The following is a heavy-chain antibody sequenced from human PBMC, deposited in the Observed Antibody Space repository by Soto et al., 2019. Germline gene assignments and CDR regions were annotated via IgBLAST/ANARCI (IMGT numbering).Heavy chain of an antibody. CDR1: GYSISSGYY. V-gene: IGHV4-38-2*01. D-gene: IGHD3-10*01. CDR2: IYHSGST. J-gene: IGHJ4*02. Sequence: SETLSLTCAVSGYSISSGYYWGWIRQPPGKGLEWIGSIYHSGSTYYNPSLKSRVTISVDASKNQFSLKLSSVTAADTAVYYCARGGYGSVPFDYWGQGTLVTVSS. CDR3: ARGGYGSVPFDY.